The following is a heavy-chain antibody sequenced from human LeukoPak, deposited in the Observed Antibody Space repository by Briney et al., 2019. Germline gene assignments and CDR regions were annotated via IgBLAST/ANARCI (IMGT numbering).Heavy chain of an antibody. CDR3: SRGSGWLSVY. CDR1: GFTFGDYL. CDR2: ISGGTT. Sequence: GGSLRLSCTASGFTFGDYLMSWFRQAPGKGLEWIGFISGGTTEYAASVKGRFTISRDDSTSIAYLQMNSLTTEVTVVYYCSRGSGWLSVYWGQGTLVTVSS. J-gene: IGHJ4*02. D-gene: IGHD6-19*01. V-gene: IGHV3-49*03.